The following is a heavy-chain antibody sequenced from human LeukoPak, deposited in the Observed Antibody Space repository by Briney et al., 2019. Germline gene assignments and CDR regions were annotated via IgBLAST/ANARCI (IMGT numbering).Heavy chain of an antibody. CDR3: VRRHIVTGFDF. D-gene: IGHD2-21*01. V-gene: IGHV1-2*02. J-gene: IGHJ4*02. Sequence: ASVKVSCKTSRYTFIGFYMHWIRQAPGQGLEWMGWLNPDSGVTDYAPKFQGRVYMTRDTSISTGYMELSSLRSDDTAVYYCVRRHIVTGFDFWGQGTRVTVFS. CDR1: RYTFIGFY. CDR2: LNPDSGVT.